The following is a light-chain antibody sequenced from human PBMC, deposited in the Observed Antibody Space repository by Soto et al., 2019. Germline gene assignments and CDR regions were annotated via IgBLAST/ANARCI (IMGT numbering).Light chain of an antibody. V-gene: IGLV2-14*01. CDR3: SSYTTSENYV. CDR2: DVS. CDR1: SSDVGAYDY. J-gene: IGLJ1*01. Sequence: VLTQPASVSGSPGQSIAISCTGASSDVGAYDYVSWYQQYPGKAPKLMIYDVSNRPSGVSDRFSGSKSGNTASLTISGLQAEDEADYYCSSYTTSENYVFGTGTKVTVL.